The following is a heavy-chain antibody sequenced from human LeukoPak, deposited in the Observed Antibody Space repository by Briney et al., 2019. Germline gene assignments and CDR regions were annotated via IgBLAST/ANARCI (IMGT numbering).Heavy chain of an antibody. CDR3: ARVGDYYDSSGYYYGAFDI. CDR1: GFTVSSNY. D-gene: IGHD3-22*01. V-gene: IGHV3-66*01. CDR2: IYSGGST. Sequence: GGSLRLSCAASGFTVSSNYMSWVRQAPGKGLEWVSVIYSGGSTYYADSVKGRFTISRDNSKNTLYLQMNSLRAEDTAVYYCARVGDYYDSSGYYYGAFDIWGQGTMVTVSS. J-gene: IGHJ3*02.